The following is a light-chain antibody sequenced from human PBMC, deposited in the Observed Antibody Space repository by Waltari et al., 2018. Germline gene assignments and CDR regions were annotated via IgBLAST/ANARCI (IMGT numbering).Light chain of an antibody. V-gene: IGKV3-20*01. J-gene: IGKJ1*01. CDR3: QKYGTLPAT. CDR2: DAS. CDR1: QSVSRW. Sequence: SCRASQSVSRWLAWYQQKPGQAPRLLIYDASTRATDISDRFSGSGSGTDFSLTISRLEPEYFVVYYCQKYGTLPATFGQGTKVEIK.